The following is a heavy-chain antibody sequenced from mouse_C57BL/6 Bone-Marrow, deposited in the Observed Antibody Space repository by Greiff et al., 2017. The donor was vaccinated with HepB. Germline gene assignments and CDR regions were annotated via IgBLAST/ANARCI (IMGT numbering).Heavy chain of an antibody. J-gene: IGHJ2*01. V-gene: IGHV1-54*01. CDR2: INPGSGGT. D-gene: IGHD1-1*01. CDR3: ARGHYGSSYFYFDY. Sequence: VKLMESGAELVRPGTSVKVSCKASGYAFTNYLIEWVKQRPGQGLEWIGVINPGSGGTNYNEKFKGKATLTADKSSSTAYMQLSSPTSEDSAVYFCARGHYGSSYFYFDYWGQGTTLTVSS. CDR1: GYAFTNYL.